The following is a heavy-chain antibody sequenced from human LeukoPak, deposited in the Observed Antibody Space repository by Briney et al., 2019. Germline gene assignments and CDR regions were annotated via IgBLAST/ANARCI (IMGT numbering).Heavy chain of an antibody. D-gene: IGHD2-2*02. V-gene: IGHV3-23*01. J-gene: IGHJ4*02. CDR2: FSGGDGST. Sequence: GGSLRLSCAASGFTFSSYAMSWVRQAPGKGLEWVSGFSGGDGSTSYADSVKGRFTISRDNSKNTLYLQMNSLRAEDTAVYYCAKGKVVPATIYDYWSQGTLVTVSS. CDR1: GFTFSSYA. CDR3: AKGKVVPATIYDY.